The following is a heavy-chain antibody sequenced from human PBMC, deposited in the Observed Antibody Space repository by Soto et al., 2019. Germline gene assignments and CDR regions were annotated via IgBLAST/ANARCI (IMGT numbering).Heavy chain of an antibody. Sequence: EVQLLESGGGLVQPGGSLRLSCAASGFALSTYTMIWVRQAPGKGLEWVSGIRTTSDTYYAESVKGRFTISRDDSKNTLFLQMNSLRAEDTAVYSCANLARYQPFDYWGQGTVVTVSS. CDR2: IRTTSDT. D-gene: IGHD2-2*01. J-gene: IGHJ4*02. CDR1: GFALSTYT. V-gene: IGHV3-23*01. CDR3: ANLARYQPFDY.